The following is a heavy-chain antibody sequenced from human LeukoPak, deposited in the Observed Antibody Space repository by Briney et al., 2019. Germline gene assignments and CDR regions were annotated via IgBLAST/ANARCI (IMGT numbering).Heavy chain of an antibody. J-gene: IGHJ4*02. Sequence: PSETLSLTCTVSGGPVSSGSYYWSWIRQPPGKGLEWIGYIYYSGSTNYNPSLKSRVTISVDTSKNQFSLKLSSVTAADTAVYYCACTPGYSSGWLVDYWGQGTLVTVSP. CDR1: GGPVSSGSYY. CDR2: IYYSGST. CDR3: ACTPGYSSGWLVDY. V-gene: IGHV4-61*01. D-gene: IGHD6-19*01.